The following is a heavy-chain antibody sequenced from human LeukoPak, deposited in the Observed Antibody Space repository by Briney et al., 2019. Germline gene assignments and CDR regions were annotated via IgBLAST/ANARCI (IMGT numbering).Heavy chain of an antibody. J-gene: IGHJ4*02. V-gene: IGHV4-39*01. D-gene: IGHD5-12*01. CDR1: GGSISSGSYD. CDR3: ARQSMVATGH. Sequence: SETLSLTCTVSGGSISSGSYDWARMRQPPGKGLEWIGSIYYNGNTFYNPSLQSRVTISLDTSKNQFSLKLSSVTAADTAMYYCARQSMVATGHWGQGTLVTVS. CDR2: IYYNGNT.